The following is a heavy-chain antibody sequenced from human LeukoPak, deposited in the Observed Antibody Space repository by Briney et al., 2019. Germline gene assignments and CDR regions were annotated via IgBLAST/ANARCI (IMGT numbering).Heavy chain of an antibody. J-gene: IGHJ4*02. CDR3: ARRSGSGWSSFDY. Sequence: GGSLRLSCAASGFIFNNYAMNWVRQAPGKGLEWVSGISGFGGSTYYAASVKGRFSISRDNSGNTLFLQLNHLRVEDTALYYCARRSGSGWSSFDYWGQGTLVTVSS. CDR2: ISGFGGST. CDR1: GFIFNNYA. D-gene: IGHD6-13*01. V-gene: IGHV3-23*01.